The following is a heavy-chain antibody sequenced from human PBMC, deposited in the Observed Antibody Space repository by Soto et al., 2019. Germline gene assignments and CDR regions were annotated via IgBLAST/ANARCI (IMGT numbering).Heavy chain of an antibody. CDR2: IYPGDSDT. D-gene: IGHD3-9*01. CDR1: GYSFTSYW. Sequence: EVQLVQSGAEVKKPGESLKISCKGSGYSFTSYWIGWVRQMPGKGLEWMGIIYPGDSDTRYSPSFQGQVTISADKSISTAYLQWSSLKASDTAMYYCARTYYDILTGPAPFDPWGQGTLVTVSS. V-gene: IGHV5-51*01. J-gene: IGHJ5*02. CDR3: ARTYYDILTGPAPFDP.